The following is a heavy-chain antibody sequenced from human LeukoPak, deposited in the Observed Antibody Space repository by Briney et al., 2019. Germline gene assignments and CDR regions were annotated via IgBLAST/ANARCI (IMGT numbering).Heavy chain of an antibody. CDR1: GGSISSYY. CDR2: IYYSGST. V-gene: IGHV4-59*08. Sequence: SETLSLTCTVSGGSISSYYWSWIRQPPGKGLEWIGYIYYSGSTNYNPSLKSRVTISVDTSKNRFSLRLSSLTAADTAVYFCAGGGWSFDAFDFWGQGTMVTVSS. CDR3: AGGGWSFDAFDF. D-gene: IGHD6-19*01. J-gene: IGHJ3*01.